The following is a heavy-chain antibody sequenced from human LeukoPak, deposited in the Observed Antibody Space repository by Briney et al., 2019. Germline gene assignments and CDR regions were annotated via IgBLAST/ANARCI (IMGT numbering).Heavy chain of an antibody. Sequence: ASVKVSCKASGYTFTGYYMHWVRQAPGQGLEWMGWINPNSGGTNYAQKFQGRVTMTTDTSTSTAYMELRSLRSDDTAVYYCARDSGSLNYFDYWGQGTLVTVSS. CDR3: ARDSGSLNYFDY. V-gene: IGHV1-2*02. J-gene: IGHJ4*02. CDR1: GYTFTGYY. D-gene: IGHD1-26*01. CDR2: INPNSGGT.